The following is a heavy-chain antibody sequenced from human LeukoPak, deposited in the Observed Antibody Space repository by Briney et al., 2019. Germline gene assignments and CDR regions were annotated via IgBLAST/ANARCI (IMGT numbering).Heavy chain of an antibody. CDR3: ARDVACAF. CDR2: IWYDRSKK. V-gene: IGHV3-33*01. Sequence: GRSLRLSCAASGFTFSSYGMHWVRQAPGKGLEWVAIIWYDRSKKYYADSVKGRFTISRDNSENTLFLQMNSLRAEDTAVYYCARDVACAFWGQGTLVTVSS. D-gene: IGHD3-3*02. J-gene: IGHJ4*02. CDR1: GFTFSSYG.